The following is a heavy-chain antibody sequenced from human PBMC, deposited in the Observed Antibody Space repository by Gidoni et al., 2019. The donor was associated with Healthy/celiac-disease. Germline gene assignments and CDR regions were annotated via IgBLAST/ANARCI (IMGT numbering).Heavy chain of an antibody. J-gene: IGHJ4*02. V-gene: IGHV4-39*01. Sequence: QLQLQESGPGLLKPSETLSLTCTVSGGSISSSSYYWGWIRQPPGKGLEWIGSIYYSGSTYYNPSLKSRVTISVDTSKNQFSLKLSSVTAADTAVYYCASNWGSSSPSSPLHWGQGTLVTVSS. D-gene: IGHD7-27*01. CDR2: IYYSGST. CDR1: GGSISSSSYY. CDR3: ASNWGSSSPSSPLH.